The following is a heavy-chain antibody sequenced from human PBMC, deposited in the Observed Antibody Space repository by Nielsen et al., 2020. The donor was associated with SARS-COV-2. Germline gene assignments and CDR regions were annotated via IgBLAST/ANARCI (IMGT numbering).Heavy chain of an antibody. V-gene: IGHV3-30*18. D-gene: IGHD4-11*01. Sequence: GGSLRLSCAASGFTFSSYGMHWVRQAPGKGLEWVAVISYDGSNKYYADSVKGRFTISRDNSKNTLYLQMNSLRAEDTAVYYCAKPTTADAFEIWGQGTMVTVS. CDR2: ISYDGSNK. CDR3: AKPTTADAFEI. CDR1: GFTFSSYG. J-gene: IGHJ3*02.